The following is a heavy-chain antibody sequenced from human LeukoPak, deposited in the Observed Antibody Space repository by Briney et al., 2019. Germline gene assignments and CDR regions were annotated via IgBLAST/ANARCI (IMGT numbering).Heavy chain of an antibody. D-gene: IGHD3-3*01. CDR1: GGSISSSSYY. CDR3: AVTYYDFWSGYFYFDY. CDR2: IYYSGST. Sequence: SETLSLTCTVSGGSISSSSYYWSWIRQPPGKGLEWIGYIYYSGSTNYNPSLKSRVTISVDTSKNQFSLKLSSVTAADTAVYYCAVTYYDFWSGYFYFDYWGQGTLVTVSS. V-gene: IGHV4-61*01. J-gene: IGHJ4*02.